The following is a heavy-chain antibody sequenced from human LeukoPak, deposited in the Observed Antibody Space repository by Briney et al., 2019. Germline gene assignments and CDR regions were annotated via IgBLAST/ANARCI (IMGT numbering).Heavy chain of an antibody. J-gene: IGHJ4*02. V-gene: IGHV3-21*01. CDR2: ISSSSYI. Sequence: GGSLRLSCAASGFTFSSYTMNWVRQAPGKGLEWVSSISSSSYIYYSDSVKGRFTISRDNVKNSLYLQMNSLRAEDTAVYYCARDTRSMVRGVSSWDYWGQGTLVTVSS. CDR3: ARDTRSMVRGVSSWDY. D-gene: IGHD3-10*01. CDR1: GFTFSSYT.